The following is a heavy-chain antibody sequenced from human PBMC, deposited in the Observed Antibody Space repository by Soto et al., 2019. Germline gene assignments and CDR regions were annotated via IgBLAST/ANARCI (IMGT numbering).Heavy chain of an antibody. CDR2: IYYSGST. D-gene: IGHD4-17*01. CDR1: GGSISSYY. CDR3: ARRTVTTTYYYGMDV. J-gene: IGHJ6*02. V-gene: IGHV4-59*01. Sequence: SETLSLTCTVSGGSISSYYWTWIRQPPGKGLEWIGYIYYSGSTYYNPSLKSRVTISVDTSKNQFSLRLNSVTAADTAVYYCARRTVTTTYYYGMDVWGQGTTVTVYS.